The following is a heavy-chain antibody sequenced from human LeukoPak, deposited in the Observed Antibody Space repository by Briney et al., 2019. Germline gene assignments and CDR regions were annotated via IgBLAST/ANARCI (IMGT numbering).Heavy chain of an antibody. Sequence: GGSLRLSCAASGFTFSSYAMSWVRQAPGKGLEWVSAISGSGGSTYYADSVKGRFTISRDNSKNTLYLQMNSLRAEDTAVYYCAKDYNEGIAAADEGFDYWGQGTLVTVSS. J-gene: IGHJ4*02. CDR3: AKDYNEGIAAADEGFDY. CDR1: GFTFSSYA. D-gene: IGHD6-13*01. V-gene: IGHV3-23*01. CDR2: ISGSGGST.